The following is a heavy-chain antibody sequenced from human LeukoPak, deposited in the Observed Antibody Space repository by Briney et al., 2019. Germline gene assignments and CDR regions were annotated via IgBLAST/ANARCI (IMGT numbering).Heavy chain of an antibody. CDR2: IYYGGST. Sequence: KPSETLSLTCTVSGGSISSYYWSWIRQPPGKGLEWIGYIYYGGSTNYNPSLKSRVTISVDTSKNQFSLKLSSVTAADTAVYYCARAAGVPVAFDIWGQGTMVTVSS. V-gene: IGHV4-59*01. CDR3: ARAAGVPVAFDI. CDR1: GGSISSYY. J-gene: IGHJ3*02. D-gene: IGHD2-8*01.